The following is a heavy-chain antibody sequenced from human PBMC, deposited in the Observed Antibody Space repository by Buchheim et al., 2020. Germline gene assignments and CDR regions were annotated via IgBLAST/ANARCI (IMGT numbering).Heavy chain of an antibody. CDR1: GGSISSYY. D-gene: IGHD5-12*01. CDR3: ARDDGSGYASHVDGMDV. J-gene: IGHJ6*02. Sequence: QVQLQESGPGLVKPSEPLSLTCTVSGGSISSYYWSWIRQPPGQGLEWIGFIYYSVSTNCNPSLKSRVTLSVTTSTTQFSLKRSSVTAADTAVYYCARDDGSGYASHVDGMDVWGQGTT. V-gene: IGHV4-59*01. CDR2: IYYSVST.